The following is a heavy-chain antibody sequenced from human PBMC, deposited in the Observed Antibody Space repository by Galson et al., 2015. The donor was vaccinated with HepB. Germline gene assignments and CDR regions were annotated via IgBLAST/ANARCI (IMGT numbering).Heavy chain of an antibody. CDR2: ISSSSYT. J-gene: IGHJ4*02. CDR1: GFTFSDYY. D-gene: IGHD3-22*01. Sequence: SLRLSCASSGFTFSDYYMSWIRQAPGKGLEWVSYISSSSYTNYADSVKGRFTISRDNAKNSLYLQMNSLRAEDTAVYYCARHDSSGYYYFDYWGQGTLVTVSS. V-gene: IGHV3-11*06. CDR3: ARHDSSGYYYFDY.